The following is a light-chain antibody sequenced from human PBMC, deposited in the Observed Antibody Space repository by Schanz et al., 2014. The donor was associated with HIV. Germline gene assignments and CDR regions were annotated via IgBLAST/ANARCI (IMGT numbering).Light chain of an antibody. CDR3: CSYSRVGTPHYV. CDR2: EGS. J-gene: IGLJ1*01. Sequence: QSALTQPASVSGSPGQSITISCTGTSSDVGSYNLVSWYQQHPGKAPKLMIYEGSKWPSGVSNRFSGSKSGNTASLTISGLQADDEGDYYCCSYSRVGTPHYVFGTGTKLTVL. V-gene: IGLV2-14*02. CDR1: SSDVGSYNL.